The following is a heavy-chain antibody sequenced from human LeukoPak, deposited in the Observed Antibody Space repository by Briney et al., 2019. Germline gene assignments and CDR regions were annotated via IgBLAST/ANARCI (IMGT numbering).Heavy chain of an antibody. CDR3: AREGGSYSSGWYYAFDI. V-gene: IGHV4-4*07. CDR2: IYTSGST. Sequence: SETLSLTCAVSGGSISSYYWSWIRQPAGKGLEWIGRIYTSGSTNYNPSLKSRVTMSVDTSKNQFSLKLSSVTAADTAVYYCAREGGSYSSGWYYAFDIWGQGTMVTVSS. J-gene: IGHJ3*02. D-gene: IGHD6-19*01. CDR1: GGSISSYY.